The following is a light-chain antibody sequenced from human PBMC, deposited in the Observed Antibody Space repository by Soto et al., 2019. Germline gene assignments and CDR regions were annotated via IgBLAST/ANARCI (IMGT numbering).Light chain of an antibody. CDR3: QQTYSSPWT. Sequence: DIQMTQSPSSLSASVGDRVTITCRASQSINYYLNWYQQKPGKAPKLLIYAASTLQSAVPSRFSGRGSGTDFTLTISTLHPEDFATYYCQQTYSSPWTFGQGTKVEIK. J-gene: IGKJ1*01. CDR1: QSINYY. CDR2: AAS. V-gene: IGKV1-39*01.